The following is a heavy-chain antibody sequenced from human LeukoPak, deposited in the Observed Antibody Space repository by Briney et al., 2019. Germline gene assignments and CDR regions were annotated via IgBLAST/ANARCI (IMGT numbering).Heavy chain of an antibody. D-gene: IGHD2-2*01. CDR2: INYSGNT. CDR3: ARLPIVVVPAAGFDY. Sequence: SETLSLTCTVSGGSISSSTYYWGWLRQPPGKGLEWIGSINYSGNTYYNPSLKSRVTISVDTSKNQFSLKLNSVTAADTAVYYCARLPIVVVPAAGFDYWGQGTLVTVSS. CDR1: GGSISSSTYY. V-gene: IGHV4-39*01. J-gene: IGHJ4*02.